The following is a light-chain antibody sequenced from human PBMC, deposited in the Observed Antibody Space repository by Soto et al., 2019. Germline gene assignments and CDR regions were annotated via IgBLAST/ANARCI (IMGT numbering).Light chain of an antibody. CDR2: DAS. J-gene: IGKJ4*01. Sequence: EIVLTQSPVTLPLSPGERATLSCRASQSVSSYLAWYQQKPGQAPRLLIYDASKRATGIPARFSGSGSGTDFTLTISSLEPEDFAVYYCQQRSKWPSTFGGGTKVEIK. CDR3: QQRSKWPST. CDR1: QSVSSY. V-gene: IGKV3-11*01.